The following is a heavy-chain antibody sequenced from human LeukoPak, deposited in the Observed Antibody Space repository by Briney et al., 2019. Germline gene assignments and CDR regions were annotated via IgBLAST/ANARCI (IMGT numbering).Heavy chain of an antibody. CDR3: ARGVYGSGIYFDY. CDR2: IYYSGST. D-gene: IGHD3-10*01. CDR1: GGSISSSSYY. J-gene: IGHJ4*02. Sequence: SSETLSLSCTVSGGSISSSSYYWGWIRQPPGKGLEWIGSIYYSGSTYYNPSLKSRVTISVDTSKNQFSLKLSSVTAADTAVYYCARGVYGSGIYFDYWGQGTLVTVSS. V-gene: IGHV4-39*01.